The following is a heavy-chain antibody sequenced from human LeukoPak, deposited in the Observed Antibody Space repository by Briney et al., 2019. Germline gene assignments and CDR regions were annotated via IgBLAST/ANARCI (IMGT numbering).Heavy chain of an antibody. CDR3: ARFVVVPAAIGLLGYYYYMDV. Sequence: PSETLSLTCTVSAGSISSGSYYWSWIRQPAGKGLEWIGRIYTSGSTNYNPSLKSRVTISVDTSKNQFSLKLSSVTAADTAVYYCARFVVVPAAIGLLGYYYYMDVWGKGTTVTVSS. CDR2: IYTSGST. V-gene: IGHV4-61*02. CDR1: AGSISSGSYY. D-gene: IGHD2-2*01. J-gene: IGHJ6*03.